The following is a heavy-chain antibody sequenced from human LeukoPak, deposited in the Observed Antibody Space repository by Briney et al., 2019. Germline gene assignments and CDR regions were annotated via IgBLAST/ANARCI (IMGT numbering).Heavy chain of an antibody. CDR2: IYSGGST. Sequence: PGGSLRLSCAASGFTVSSNYMSWVRQAPGKGLEWVSVIYSGGSTYYADSVKGRFTISRDNSKNTLYLQMNSLRAEDTAVYYCAKDRGYYGSGGDYWGQGTLVTVSS. V-gene: IGHV3-53*01. D-gene: IGHD3-10*01. CDR1: GFTVSSNY. CDR3: AKDRGYYGSGGDY. J-gene: IGHJ4*02.